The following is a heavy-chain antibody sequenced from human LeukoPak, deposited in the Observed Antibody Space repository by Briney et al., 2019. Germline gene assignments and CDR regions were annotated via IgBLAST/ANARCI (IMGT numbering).Heavy chain of an antibody. D-gene: IGHD6-13*01. V-gene: IGHV3-48*01. CDR3: ARDPSSWYYYYMDV. CDR1: GFTFRSYS. CDR2: ISSSSSTL. J-gene: IGHJ6*03. Sequence: PGGSLRLSCAASGFTFRSYSMNWVRQAPGKGLEGGSYISSSSSTLYYADYVKGRFTISRDNAKNLLDLQMNSLRAEATAVYYCARDPSSWYYYYMDVWGKGTTVTVSS.